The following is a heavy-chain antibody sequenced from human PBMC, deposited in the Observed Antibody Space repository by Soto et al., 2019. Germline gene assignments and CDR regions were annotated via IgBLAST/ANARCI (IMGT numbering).Heavy chain of an antibody. CDR3: ARGSYYYDSSGSCHD. J-gene: IGHJ4*02. Sequence: SEARSLTCTVSGGSISSGGYYGCWIRQAPRKGLEWIGYIYYSGSTYYNPSLKSRVTISVDTSKNQFSLKLSSVTAADTAVYYCARGSYYYDSSGSCHDWGPGTLVTVSS. V-gene: IGHV4-30-4*01. CDR2: IYYSGST. CDR1: GGSISSGGYY. D-gene: IGHD3-22*01.